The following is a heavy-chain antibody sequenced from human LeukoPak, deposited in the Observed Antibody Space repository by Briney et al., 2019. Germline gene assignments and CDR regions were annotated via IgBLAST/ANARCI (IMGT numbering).Heavy chain of an antibody. V-gene: IGHV1-24*01. D-gene: IGHD3-10*01. Sequence: ASVKVSCKVSGYTLTELSMHCVRQAPGKGLEWMGGFDPEDGETIYEQKFQGRVTMTEDTSTDTAYMELSSLRSEDTAVYYCATAYYYGSGSYYNPLDYWGQGTLVTVSS. CDR3: ATAYYYGSGSYYNPLDY. J-gene: IGHJ4*02. CDR1: GYTLTELS. CDR2: FDPEDGET.